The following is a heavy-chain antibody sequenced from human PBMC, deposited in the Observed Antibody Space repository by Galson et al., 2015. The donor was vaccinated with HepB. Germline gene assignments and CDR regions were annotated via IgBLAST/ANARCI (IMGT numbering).Heavy chain of an antibody. CDR3: AREGMAAPSNPVDY. CDR2: ITPIFGTA. V-gene: IGHV1-69*13. D-gene: IGHD6-13*01. Sequence: SVKVSCKASGYTFTSYGISWVRQAPGQGLEWMGGITPIFGTANYAQKFQGRVMITADESTSTAYMELSSLRSEDTAVYYCAREGMAAPSNPVDYWGQGTLVTVSS. J-gene: IGHJ4*02. CDR1: GYTFTSYG.